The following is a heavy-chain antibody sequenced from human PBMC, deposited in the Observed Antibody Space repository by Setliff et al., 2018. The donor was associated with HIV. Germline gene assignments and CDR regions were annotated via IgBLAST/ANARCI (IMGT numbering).Heavy chain of an antibody. CDR3: AKDILGRDSSPYYCDFDI. CDR2: ISYHEINK. J-gene: IGHJ3*02. Sequence: GESLKISCAASGFAFNTYGMHWFRRAPGKGLEWVATISYHEINKYYVDSVKGRFSISRDNSRNTLYLQMNSLRAEDTAVYYCAKDILGRDSSPYYCDFDIWGQGTMVTVSS. CDR1: GFAFNTYG. D-gene: IGHD3-22*01. V-gene: IGHV3-30*18.